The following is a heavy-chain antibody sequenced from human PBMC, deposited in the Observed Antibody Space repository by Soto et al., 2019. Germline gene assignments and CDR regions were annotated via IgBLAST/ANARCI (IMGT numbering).Heavy chain of an antibody. J-gene: IGHJ4*02. Sequence: SETLSLTCAVSGGSISGYYWSWIRQPPGKGLEWIGYIYYSGTTSYNPSLNSRVTMSVDTSKNQFSLKVNSVTAADTAVYYCARESYYGSGATVVAYWGQGTLVTVSS. CDR2: IYYSGTT. CDR3: ARESYYGSGATVVAY. D-gene: IGHD3-10*01. V-gene: IGHV4-59*01. CDR1: GGSISGYY.